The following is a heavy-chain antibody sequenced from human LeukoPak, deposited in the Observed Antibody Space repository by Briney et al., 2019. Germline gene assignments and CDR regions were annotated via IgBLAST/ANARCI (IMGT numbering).Heavy chain of an antibody. CDR2: ISYDGSNK. Sequence: QPGGSLRLSCAASGFTFSSYGMHWVRQAPGKGLEWVAVISYDGSNKYYADSVKGRFTISRDNSKNTLYLQMNSLRAEDTAVYYCAKDLSDVVWWLVHTPSGAFDIWGQGTMVTVSS. V-gene: IGHV3-30*18. J-gene: IGHJ3*02. CDR3: AKDLSDVVWWLVHTPSGAFDI. D-gene: IGHD6-19*01. CDR1: GFTFSSYG.